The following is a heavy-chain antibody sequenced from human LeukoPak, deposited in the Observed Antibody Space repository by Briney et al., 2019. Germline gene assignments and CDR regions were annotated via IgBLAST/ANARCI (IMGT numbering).Heavy chain of an antibody. CDR3: VRVPAAPRLYMDV. V-gene: IGHV4-59*02. D-gene: IGHD2-2*01. Sequence: SETLSLTCTVSSGSVNSYYWSWIRQPPGKGLEWIGYIYYSGSTNYNPSLKSRVTISVDTSKNQFSLKLSSVTAADTAVYYCVRVPAAPRLYMDVWGQGTTVIVSS. CDR2: IYYSGST. J-gene: IGHJ6*02. CDR1: SGSVNSYY.